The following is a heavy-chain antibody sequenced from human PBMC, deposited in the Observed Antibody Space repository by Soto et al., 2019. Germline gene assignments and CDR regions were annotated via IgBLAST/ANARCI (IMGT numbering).Heavy chain of an antibody. CDR3: ARLSVDLNDYWSLDP. CDR2: VSYTGST. V-gene: IGHV4-59*13. Sequence: QVQLQESGPGLVKPSETLPLTCTVSGGSISSYYWSWIRQPPGKGLEWIGYVSYTGSTYYNPSLRSRVTISLGTSMNRFSLKVASVTAADTAVYYCARLSVDLNDYWSLDPWGQGTLVTVSS. J-gene: IGHJ5*02. D-gene: IGHD1-1*01. CDR1: GGSISSYY.